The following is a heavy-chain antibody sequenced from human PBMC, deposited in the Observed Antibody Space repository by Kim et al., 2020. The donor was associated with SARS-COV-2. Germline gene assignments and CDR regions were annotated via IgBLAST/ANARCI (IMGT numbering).Heavy chain of an antibody. V-gene: IGHV4-59*08. D-gene: IGHD3-3*01. J-gene: IGHJ2*01. CDR1: GGSISSYY. CDR3: ARQGWRPYWYFDL. Sequence: SETLSLTCTVSGGSISSYYWSWIRQPPGKGLEWIGYIYYSGSTNYNPSLKSRVTISVDTSKNQFSLKLSSVTAADTAVYYCARQGWRPYWYFDLWGRGTLVTVSS. CDR2: IYYSGST.